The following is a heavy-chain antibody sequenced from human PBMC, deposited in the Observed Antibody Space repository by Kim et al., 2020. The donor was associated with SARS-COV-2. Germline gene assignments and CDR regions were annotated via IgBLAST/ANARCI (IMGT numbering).Heavy chain of an antibody. CDR2: ISSNGGST. J-gene: IGHJ6*02. CDR1: GFTFSSYA. V-gene: IGHV3-64D*09. CDR3: VKDLQGYDFWSGYNYYYYYGMDV. Sequence: GGSLRLSCSASGFTFSSYAMHWVRQAPGKGLEYVSAISSNGGSTYYADSVKGRFTISRDNSKNTLYLQMSSLRAEDTAVYYCVKDLQGYDFWSGYNYYYYYGMDVWGQGTTVTVSS. D-gene: IGHD3-3*01.